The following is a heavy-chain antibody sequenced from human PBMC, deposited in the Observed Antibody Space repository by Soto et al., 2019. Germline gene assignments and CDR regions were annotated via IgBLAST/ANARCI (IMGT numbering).Heavy chain of an antibody. CDR2: IYYSGST. V-gene: IGHV4-59*01. D-gene: IGHD6-13*01. CDR3: ARASYSSSALLDY. CDR1: GGSISSYY. J-gene: IGHJ4*02. Sequence: PSETLSLTCTVPGGSISSYYWSWIRQPPGKGLEWIGYIYYSGSTNYNPSLKSRVTISVDTSKNQFSLKLSSVTAADTAVYYCARASYSSSALLDYWGQGTLVTVSS.